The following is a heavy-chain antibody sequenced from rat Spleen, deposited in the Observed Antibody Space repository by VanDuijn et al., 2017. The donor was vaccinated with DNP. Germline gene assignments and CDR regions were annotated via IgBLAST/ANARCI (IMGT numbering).Heavy chain of an antibody. CDR1: GYSITSNY. V-gene: IGHV3-1*01. D-gene: IGHD1-11*01. CDR3: ARGLNYGGYSYSWYFDF. CDR2: ISYSGTT. Sequence: EVQLQESGPGLVKPSQSLSLTCSVTGYSITSNYWAWIRKFPGNKMEWMGYISYSGTTSYNPSLKSRISITRDTSKNQFFLQLNSVITEDTATYYCARGLNYGGYSYSWYFDFWGPGTMVTVSS. J-gene: IGHJ1*01.